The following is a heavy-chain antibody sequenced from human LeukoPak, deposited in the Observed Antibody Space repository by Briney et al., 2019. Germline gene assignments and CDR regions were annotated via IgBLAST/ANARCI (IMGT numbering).Heavy chain of an antibody. V-gene: IGHV3-33*01. CDR2: IWYDGSNK. Sequence: GGSLRLSCAASGFTFSNYGMHWVRQAPGKGLEWVAVIWYDGSNKYYADSVKGRFTISRDNSKNTLYLQMNSLRAEDTAVYYCARLNARDYYFDYWGQGTLVTVSS. CDR3: ARLNARDYYFDY. J-gene: IGHJ4*02. CDR1: GFTFSNYG.